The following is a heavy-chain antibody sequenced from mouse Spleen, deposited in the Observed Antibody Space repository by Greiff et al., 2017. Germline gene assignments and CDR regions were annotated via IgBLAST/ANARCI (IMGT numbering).Heavy chain of an antibody. J-gene: IGHJ4*01. CDR3: ARGYYGPMDY. CDR1: GFTFSDYG. D-gene: IGHD1-1*01. CDR2: ISSGSSTI. Sequence: DVKLVESGGGLVKPGGSLKLSCAASGFTFSDYGMHWVRQAPEKGLEWVAYISSGSSTIYYADTVKGRFTISRDNAKNTLFLQMTSLRSEDTAMYYCARGYYGPMDYWGQGTSVTVSS. V-gene: IGHV5-17*01.